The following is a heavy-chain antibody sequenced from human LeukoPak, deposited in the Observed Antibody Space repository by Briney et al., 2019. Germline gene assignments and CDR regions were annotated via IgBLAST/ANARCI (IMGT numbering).Heavy chain of an antibody. CDR3: AKGSSYDSSGSFYFDY. CDR2: ISGSGDNT. D-gene: IGHD3-22*01. V-gene: IGHV3-23*01. J-gene: IGHJ4*02. CDR1: GFTFSSYA. Sequence: PGGSLRLSCAASGFTFSSYAMSWVRQAPGKGLEWVSGISGSGDNTYYADSVKGRFTISRDNSKNTLYVQVNSLGTGDTAAYYCAKGSSYDSSGSFYFDYWGQGTLVTVSS.